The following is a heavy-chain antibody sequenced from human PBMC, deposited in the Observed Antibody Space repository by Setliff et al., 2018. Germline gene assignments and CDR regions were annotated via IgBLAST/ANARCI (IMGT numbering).Heavy chain of an antibody. CDR1: GFTFRDYG. D-gene: IGHD6-19*01. Sequence: TGGSLRLSCAASGFTFRDYGMHWVRQAPGKGLEWVAVIWFDGSNKYYADSLKGRFTISRDNSKNTLYLQMNSLRAGDTAVYYCAKNHLAGTPHVYFDYWGQGTLVTVSS. CDR2: IWFDGSNK. CDR3: AKNHLAGTPHVYFDY. V-gene: IGHV3-33*06. J-gene: IGHJ4*02.